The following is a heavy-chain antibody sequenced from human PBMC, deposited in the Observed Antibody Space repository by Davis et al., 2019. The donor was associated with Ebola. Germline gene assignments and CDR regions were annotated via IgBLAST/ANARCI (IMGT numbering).Heavy chain of an antibody. D-gene: IGHD4-17*01. Sequence: AASVKVSCKPSGYTFSGYAISWVRQAPGQGLEWTGRINVYNGHTNYAQNFQGRATVSTDTSTSIAYMELRSLRSDDTALYSCARDATTVTTIWFDPWGQGTLVTVSS. CDR3: ARDATTVTTIWFDP. J-gene: IGHJ5*02. CDR1: GYTFSGYA. CDR2: INVYNGHT. V-gene: IGHV1-18*01.